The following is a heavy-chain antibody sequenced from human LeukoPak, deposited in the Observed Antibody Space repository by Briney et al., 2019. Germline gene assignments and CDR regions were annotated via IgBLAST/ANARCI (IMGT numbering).Heavy chain of an antibody. J-gene: IGHJ4*02. V-gene: IGHV3-23*01. CDR1: GFTFSDYV. CDR3: ATDREGDPSAYYLV. D-gene: IGHD3-22*01. Sequence: GGSLRLSCAASGFTFSDYVMTWVRQAPGKGLEWVSSISGNGGGTYYAASVKGRFTISRDNSKNTLFLQMNSLRAEDSAVYYCATDREGDPSAYYLVGGQGTLITVSS. CDR2: ISGNGGGT.